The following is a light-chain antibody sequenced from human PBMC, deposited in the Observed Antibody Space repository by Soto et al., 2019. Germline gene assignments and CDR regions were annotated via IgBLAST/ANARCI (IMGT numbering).Light chain of an antibody. J-gene: IGKJ5*01. CDR3: QQYGNSPIT. CDR2: GTS. V-gene: IGKV3-20*01. Sequence: EVVLTQSPCTLSLSRFGRSTLSCRASERIYSAYLGWYQQKPGQAPRLLIYGTSSRATGIPDRFSGSGSGTDFTLTISRLEPEDFAVYYCQQYGNSPITFGQGTRLEIK. CDR1: ERIYSAY.